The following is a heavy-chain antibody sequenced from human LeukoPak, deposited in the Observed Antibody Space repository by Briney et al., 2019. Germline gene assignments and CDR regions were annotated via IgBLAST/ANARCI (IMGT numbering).Heavy chain of an antibody. Sequence: SGPTLVKPTQTLTLTCTFSGFSLSTSGVGVGRIRQPPGKALEWLALIYWDDDKRYSPSLKSRLTITKDTSKNQVVLTMTNMDPVDTATYYCAHSSYYYDSSGYFYWGQGTLVTVSS. D-gene: IGHD3-22*01. CDR2: IYWDDDK. J-gene: IGHJ4*02. CDR1: GFSLSTSGVG. V-gene: IGHV2-5*02. CDR3: AHSSYYYDSSGYFY.